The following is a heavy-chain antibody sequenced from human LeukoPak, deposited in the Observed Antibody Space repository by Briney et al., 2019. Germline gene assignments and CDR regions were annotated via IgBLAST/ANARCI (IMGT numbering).Heavy chain of an antibody. CDR3: ASALNYDYLSRYSGMDV. D-gene: IGHD3-16*01. CDR2: ISGDGTKE. V-gene: IGHV3-30*14. CDR1: GFTFSSYA. Sequence: PGVSLRLSCVASGFTFSSYAMHWVRQAPGKGLEWVAVISGDGTKEYYADSVKGRFTISRDNSRNTVYTSKSTLYLQMNSLRAEDTAAYYCASALNYDYLSRYSGMDVWGQGTTVTVSS. J-gene: IGHJ6*02.